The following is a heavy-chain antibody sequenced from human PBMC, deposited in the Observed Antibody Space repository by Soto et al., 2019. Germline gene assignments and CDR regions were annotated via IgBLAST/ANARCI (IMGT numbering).Heavy chain of an antibody. CDR2: IYYSGST. V-gene: IGHV4-39*01. CDR1: GGSISSSSYY. D-gene: IGHD5-18*01. Sequence: KPSETLSLTCTVSGGSISSSSYYWGWIRQPPGKGLEWIGSIYYSGSTYYNPSLKSRVTISVDTSKNQFSLKLSSVTAADTAVYYCARLKMSVIQLWFDYWGQGTLVTVSS. J-gene: IGHJ4*02. CDR3: ARLKMSVIQLWFDY.